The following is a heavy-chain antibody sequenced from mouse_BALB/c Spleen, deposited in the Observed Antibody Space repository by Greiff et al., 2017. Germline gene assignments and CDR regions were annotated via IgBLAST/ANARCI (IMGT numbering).Heavy chain of an antibody. Sequence: VQLQQSGAELAKPGASVKMSCKASGYTFTSYWMHWVKQRPGQGLEWIGYINPSTGYTEYNQKFKDKATLTADKSSSTAYMQLSSLTSEDSAVYYCARDGNYYAMDYWGQGTSVTVSS. V-gene: IGHV1-7*01. CDR3: ARDGNYYAMDY. D-gene: IGHD1-1*01. J-gene: IGHJ4*01. CDR1: GYTFTSYW. CDR2: INPSTGYT.